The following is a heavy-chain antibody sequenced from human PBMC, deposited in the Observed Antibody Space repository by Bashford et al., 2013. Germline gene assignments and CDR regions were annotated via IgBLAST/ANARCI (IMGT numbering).Heavy chain of an antibody. Sequence: SETLSLTCTVSGGSLNSDNSDTYYWSWIRQPPGKGLEWIGYSSYTGNTKYKRSLKSRLTISVDTSRKQFSLSLTSVTAADTAVYYCARDVEEYDFSGFYTDAFDIWGPGKLVTVSS. D-gene: IGHD3-22*01. J-gene: IGHJ3*02. CDR3: ARDVEEYDFSGFYTDAFDI. CDR1: GGSLNSDNSDTYY. V-gene: IGHV4-61*01. CDR2: SSYTGNT.